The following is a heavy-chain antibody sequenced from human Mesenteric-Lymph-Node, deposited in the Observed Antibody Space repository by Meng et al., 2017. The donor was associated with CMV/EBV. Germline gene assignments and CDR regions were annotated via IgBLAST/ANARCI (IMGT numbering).Heavy chain of an antibody. CDR1: GFTFDSYA. D-gene: IGHD6-6*01. CDR3: AKVVLGRTPRAARIFYGMDV. Sequence: GGSLRLSCAASGFTFDSYAMHWVRQAPGKGLEWVAFIRYDGSNKYYADSVKGRFTISRDNSKNTLYLQMNSLRAEDTAVYYCAKVVLGRTPRAARIFYGMDVWGQGTTVTVSS. CDR2: IRYDGSNK. V-gene: IGHV3-30*02. J-gene: IGHJ6*02.